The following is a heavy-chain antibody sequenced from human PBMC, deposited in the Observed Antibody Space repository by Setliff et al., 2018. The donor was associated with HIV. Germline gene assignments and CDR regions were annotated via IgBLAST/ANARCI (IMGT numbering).Heavy chain of an antibody. CDR2: IYNTGST. V-gene: IGHV4-31*03. CDR3: TRGGAVTTLGIPYYYSFYGMDV. Sequence: SETLSLTCTVTGGSISSGGFYWTWIRQHPGKGLEWIGYIYNTGSTYHSPSLESRVTISIDTSKNQFSLKLSSVTAADTAVYYCTRGGAVTTLGIPYYYSFYGMDVWGLGTTVTVSS. CDR1: GGSISSGGFY. D-gene: IGHD4-17*01. J-gene: IGHJ6*02.